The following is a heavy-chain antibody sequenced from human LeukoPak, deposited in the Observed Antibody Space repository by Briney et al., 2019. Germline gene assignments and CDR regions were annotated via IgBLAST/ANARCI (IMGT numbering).Heavy chain of an antibody. CDR3: ARDRPSITGTGDAFDI. V-gene: IGHV3-53*01. CDR2: IFSAGRT. CDR1: GFTVSSNY. Sequence: GGSLRLSCAASGFTVSSNYLSWVRQAPGKGLEWVSVIFSAGRTYYADSVKGRFTISRDNSKNTLYLQMNSLRAEDTAVYYCARDRPSITGTGDAFDIWGQGTVVTVSS. J-gene: IGHJ3*02. D-gene: IGHD1-20*01.